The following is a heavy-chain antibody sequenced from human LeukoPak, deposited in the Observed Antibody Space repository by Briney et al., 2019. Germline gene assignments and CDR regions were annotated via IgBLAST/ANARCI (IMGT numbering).Heavy chain of an antibody. CDR2: MNPNSGNT. CDR3: VRAGHHSGNTDELFLPFDY. V-gene: IGHV1-8*01. D-gene: IGHD6-6*01. J-gene: IGHJ4*02. CDR1: GYTFTTYD. Sequence: ASVKVSCKASGYTFTTYDINWVRQATGQGLEWMGWMNPNSGNTGYAQKFQGRVTMTRNTSISTAYMELSSLRSEDTAVYYCVRAGHHSGNTDELFLPFDYWGQGTRVTVSA.